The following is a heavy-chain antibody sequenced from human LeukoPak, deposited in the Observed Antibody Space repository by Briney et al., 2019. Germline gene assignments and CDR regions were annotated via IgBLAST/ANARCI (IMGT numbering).Heavy chain of an antibody. D-gene: IGHD3-16*01. CDR3: ARDPQYSDYVWGSADY. Sequence: GGSLRLSCAASGFTFSDYYMSWIRQAPGKGLEWVSYISSSGSTIYYADSVKGRFTISRDNAKNSLYLQMNSLRAEDTAVYYCARDPQYSDYVWGSADYWGQGTLVTVSS. V-gene: IGHV3-11*01. CDR1: GFTFSDYY. J-gene: IGHJ4*02. CDR2: ISSSGSTI.